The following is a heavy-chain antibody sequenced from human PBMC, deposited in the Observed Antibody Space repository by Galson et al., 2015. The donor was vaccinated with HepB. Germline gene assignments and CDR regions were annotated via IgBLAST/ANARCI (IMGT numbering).Heavy chain of an antibody. CDR3: ARDRGYSGYDPFDY. J-gene: IGHJ4*02. D-gene: IGHD5-12*01. CDR2: INAGNGNT. CDR1: GYTFTSYA. Sequence: SVKVSCKASGYTFTSYAMHWVRQAPGQRLEWMGWINAGNGNTKYSQKFQGRVTITRDTSASTAYMELSSLRSEDTAVYYCARDRGYSGYDPFDYWGQGTLVTVSS. V-gene: IGHV1-3*01.